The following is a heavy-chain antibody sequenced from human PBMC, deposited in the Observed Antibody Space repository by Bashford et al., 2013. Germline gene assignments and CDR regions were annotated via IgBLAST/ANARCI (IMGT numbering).Heavy chain of an antibody. CDR3: ARGSGTMVQGVISFYYYYGMDV. CDR2: MNPNSGNT. V-gene: IGHV1-8*01. J-gene: IGHJ6*02. CDR1: GYTFTSYD. D-gene: IGHD3-10*01. Sequence: ASVKVSCKASGYTFTSYDINWVRQATGQGLEWMGWMNPNSGNTGYAQKFQGRVTMTRNTSISTAYMELSSLRSEDTAVYYCARGSGTMVQGVISFYYYYGMDVWGQGTTVTVSS.